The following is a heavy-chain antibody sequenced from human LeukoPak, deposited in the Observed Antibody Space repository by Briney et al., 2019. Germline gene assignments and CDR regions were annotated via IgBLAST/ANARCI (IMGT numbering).Heavy chain of an antibody. CDR2: ISGSGGST. Sequence: GGSLRLSCAASGVTFSSYAMSWVRQASGKGLEWVSAISGSGGSTYYADSVKGRFTISRDNAKISLYLQMNSLRAEDTALYYCAKDMATWMSNWFDPWGQGTLVTVSS. D-gene: IGHD5-12*01. CDR1: GVTFSSYA. V-gene: IGHV3-23*01. CDR3: AKDMATWMSNWFDP. J-gene: IGHJ5*02.